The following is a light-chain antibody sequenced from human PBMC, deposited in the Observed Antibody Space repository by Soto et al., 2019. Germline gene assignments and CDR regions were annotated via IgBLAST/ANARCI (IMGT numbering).Light chain of an antibody. CDR2: DAS. CDR1: QRTDSL. V-gene: IGKV3-11*01. J-gene: IGKJ3*01. Sequence: ELVLTQSPDTLSLSPGERDTLSCRAGQRTDSLLAWYQQKPGQAPRLLIYDASYRATGVPARFIGGGSGTDFTLTITSLEPEDFAVYYCHQRSNWIFAFGPGTKV. CDR3: HQRSNWIFA.